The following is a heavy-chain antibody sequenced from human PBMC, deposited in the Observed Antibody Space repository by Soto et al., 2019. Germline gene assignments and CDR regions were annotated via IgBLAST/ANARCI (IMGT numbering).Heavy chain of an antibody. D-gene: IGHD5-12*01. J-gene: IGHJ4*01. CDR1: GFIFSSYG. V-gene: IGHV3-23*01. CDR3: AKEIEMATTPGFDY. Sequence: GGSLRLSCAASGFIFSSYGMSWVRQAPGKGLEWVSVVSGSGGTTYYADSVKGRFTISRDNSKNTLYLQMNSLRAEDTAVYYCAKEIEMATTPGFDYWGHGTLVTVSS. CDR2: VSGSGGTT.